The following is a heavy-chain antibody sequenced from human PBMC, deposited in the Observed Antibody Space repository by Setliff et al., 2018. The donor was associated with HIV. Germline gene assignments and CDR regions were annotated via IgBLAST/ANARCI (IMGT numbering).Heavy chain of an antibody. Sequence: PSETLSLTCTVSGGSISSDDYYWNWIRQPPGKGLEWIGYITYSGCAYYNPSLKSRVTISTDTSNNQISLRLSSVTAADTAMYYCVREDYGYNGKGFDYWGPGTLVTVSS. CDR1: GGSISSDDYY. V-gene: IGHV4-30-4*08. D-gene: IGHD4-17*01. CDR2: ITYSGCA. CDR3: VREDYGYNGKGFDY. J-gene: IGHJ4*02.